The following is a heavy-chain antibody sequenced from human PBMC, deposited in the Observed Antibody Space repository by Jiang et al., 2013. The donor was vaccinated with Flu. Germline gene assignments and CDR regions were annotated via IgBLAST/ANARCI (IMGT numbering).Heavy chain of an antibody. J-gene: IGHJ3*02. CDR2: ISNDASMT. Sequence: VQLVESGGGLVQPGGSVRLSCVTSGFTFRTYWMHWVRQVPGKGLLWISRISNDASMTTYADSVKGRFTISRDNAKNTLYLQLNSLRDDDTAVYYCARGGSDASRTHAFDMWGPGTMVTVSS. CDR1: GFTFRTYW. D-gene: IGHD3-16*01. V-gene: IGHV3-74*01. CDR3: ARGGSDASRTHAFDM.